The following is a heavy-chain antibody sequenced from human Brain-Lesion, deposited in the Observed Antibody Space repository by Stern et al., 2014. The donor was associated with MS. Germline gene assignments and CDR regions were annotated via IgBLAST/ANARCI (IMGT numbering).Heavy chain of an antibody. D-gene: IGHD1-26*01. J-gene: IGHJ4*02. CDR1: GYTFTELS. CDR2: FDPEDGET. V-gene: IGHV1-24*01. Sequence: VQLVESGAEVKKPGASVKVSCKVSGYTFTELSMHWVRQAPRKGLEWMGGFDPEDGETIYAQKFQGRVTMTEDTSTDTAYMELSSLRSEDTAVYYCATLSPGAGGNYYRHFDYWGQGTLVTVSS. CDR3: ATLSPGAGGNYYRHFDY.